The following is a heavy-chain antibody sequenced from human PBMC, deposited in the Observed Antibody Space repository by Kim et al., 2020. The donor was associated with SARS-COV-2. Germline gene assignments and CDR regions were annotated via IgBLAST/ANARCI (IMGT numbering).Heavy chain of an antibody. Sequence: GGSLRLSCAASGFTFSSYGMHWVRQAPGKGLEWVAVIWYDGSNKYYADSVKGRFTISRDNSKNTLYLQMNSLRAEDTAVYYCARNPLRGTLFDYWGQGTLVTVSS. D-gene: IGHD3-16*01. V-gene: IGHV3-33*01. CDR2: IWYDGSNK. CDR3: ARNPLRGTLFDY. CDR1: GFTFSSYG. J-gene: IGHJ4*02.